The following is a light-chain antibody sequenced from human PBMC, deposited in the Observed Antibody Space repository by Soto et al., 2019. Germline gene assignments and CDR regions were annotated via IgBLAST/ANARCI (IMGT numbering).Light chain of an antibody. J-gene: IGKJ4*01. Sequence: GLTISLGTLSLSPGERASLSCSASQSVSSSYLAWYQQKPGQAPRLLIYGASSRATGIPDRFSGSGSGTDFTLTISRLEPEDFAVYYCQQYGSSALTFGGVTKV. V-gene: IGKV3-20*01. CDR3: QQYGSSALT. CDR1: QSVSSSY. CDR2: GAS.